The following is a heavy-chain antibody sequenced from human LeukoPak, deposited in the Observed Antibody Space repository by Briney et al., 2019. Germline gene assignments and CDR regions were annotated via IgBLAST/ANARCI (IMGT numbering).Heavy chain of an antibody. V-gene: IGHV3-43D*04. J-gene: IGHJ5*02. Sequence: GGSLRLSCAASGFTFDDYAMHWVRQAPGKGLEWVSLISWDGGSTYYADSGKGRFTISRDNSKNSLYLQMNSLRAEDTALYYCAKDDYMNWFDPWGQGTLVTVSS. CDR3: AKDDYMNWFDP. CDR2: ISWDGGST. D-gene: IGHD4-11*01. CDR1: GFTFDDYA.